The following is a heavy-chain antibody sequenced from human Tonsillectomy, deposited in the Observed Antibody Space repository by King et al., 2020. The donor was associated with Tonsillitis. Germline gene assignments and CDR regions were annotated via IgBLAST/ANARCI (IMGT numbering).Heavy chain of an antibody. CDR3: ARVISAMVTGIDF. Sequence: VQLVESGAEVKKPGASVRVSCKASGYTFTGYYMHWVRQAPGQGLEWMGWINPSSGDTNCAQKFQGRVTMTRDTSSSTAYMELSRLRSDDPAMYYCARVISAMVTGIDFWGQGTLVTVSS. CDR1: GYTFTGYY. D-gene: IGHD5-18*01. V-gene: IGHV1-2*02. CDR2: INPSSGDT. J-gene: IGHJ4*02.